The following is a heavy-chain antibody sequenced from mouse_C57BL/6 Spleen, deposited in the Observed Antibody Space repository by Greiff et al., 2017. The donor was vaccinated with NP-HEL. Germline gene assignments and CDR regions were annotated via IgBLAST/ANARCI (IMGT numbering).Heavy chain of an antibody. Sequence: EVMLVESGGGLVQPGGSLKLSCAASGFTFSDYYMYWVRQTPEKRLEWVAYISNGGGSTYYPDTVKGRFTLSRDNAKNTLYLQMSRLKSEDTAMDYCARRYYGSSSDYRGQGTPPTGSS. D-gene: IGHD1-1*01. CDR1: GFTFSDYY. J-gene: IGHJ2*01. CDR2: ISNGGGST. CDR3: ARRYYGSSSDY. V-gene: IGHV5-12*01.